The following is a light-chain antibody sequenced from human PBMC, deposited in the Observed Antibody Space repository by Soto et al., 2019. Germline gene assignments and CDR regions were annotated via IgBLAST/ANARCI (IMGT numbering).Light chain of an antibody. V-gene: IGKV3-15*01. CDR1: QAVNTR. J-gene: IGKJ1*01. Sequence: EIVLTQSPATLSSFPGDRVTLSFSSSQAVNTRLAWYQHRPGQAPRLLIYGASTRATGIPARFSGSGSGTEFTLTISSLQPDDFATYYCQQYNSYSWTLGQGTKVDI. CDR3: QQYNSYSWT. CDR2: GAS.